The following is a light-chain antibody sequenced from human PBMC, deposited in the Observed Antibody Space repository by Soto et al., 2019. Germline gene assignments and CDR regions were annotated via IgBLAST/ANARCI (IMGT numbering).Light chain of an antibody. CDR2: EVT. Sequence: QSALPQPASVSGSPGQSITISCTGTSGDIGSYNRVSWYQQHPGKAPKLIIYEVTDRPSGASNRFSGSKSGNTASLTISGLQAEDEAEYYCSSYTNINTRACVFGTGTKVTVL. CDR1: SGDIGSYNR. CDR3: SSYTNINTRACV. J-gene: IGLJ1*01. V-gene: IGLV2-14*01.